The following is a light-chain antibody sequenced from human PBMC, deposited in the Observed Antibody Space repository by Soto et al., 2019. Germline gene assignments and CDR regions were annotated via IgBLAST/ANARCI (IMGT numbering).Light chain of an antibody. CDR3: QQRNIWPPVT. CDR1: QSVSSN. J-gene: IGKJ5*01. Sequence: EIVMTQSPATLSVSPGERATLSFIASQSVSSNLAWYQQKPGQAPRLLIYGASTRATGIPARFSGSGSGTDFTLTINSLEPEDFAVYYCQQRNIWPPVTFGQGTRLEIK. V-gene: IGKV3-15*01. CDR2: GAS.